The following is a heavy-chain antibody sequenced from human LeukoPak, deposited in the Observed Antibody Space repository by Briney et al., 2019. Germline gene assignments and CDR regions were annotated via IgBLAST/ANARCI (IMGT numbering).Heavy chain of an antibody. CDR3: AKDLYGDYMIDY. Sequence: PGGSLRLSCAASGFTFSSYAMSWVRQAPGKGLEWVSVISGSDGSTYYADSVKGRFTISRDNSKKTLYLQMNSLRAEDTAVYYCAKDLYGDYMIDYWGQGTLVTVSS. CDR2: ISGSDGST. V-gene: IGHV3-23*01. CDR1: GFTFSSYA. J-gene: IGHJ4*02. D-gene: IGHD4-17*01.